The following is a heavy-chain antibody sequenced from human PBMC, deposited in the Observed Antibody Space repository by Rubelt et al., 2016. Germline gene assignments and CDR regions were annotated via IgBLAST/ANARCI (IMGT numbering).Heavy chain of an antibody. CDR2: ISSSGSTI. D-gene: IGHD3-22*01. J-gene: IGHJ2*01. Sequence: ISSSGSTIYYADSVKGRFTISRDNAKNSLYLQMNSLRAEDTAVYYCAGDSSGYYQSYWYFDLWGRGTLVTVSS. CDR3: AGDSSGYYQSYWYFDL. V-gene: IGHV3-11*01.